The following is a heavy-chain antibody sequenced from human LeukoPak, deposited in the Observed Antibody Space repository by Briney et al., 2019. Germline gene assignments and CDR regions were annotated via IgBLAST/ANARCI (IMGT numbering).Heavy chain of an antibody. CDR1: GFTVSSNY. Sequence: PGGSLRLSCAASGFTVSSNYMSWVRQAPGKGLEWVSVIYSGGSTYYADSVKGRFTISRDNSKSTLYLQMNSLRAEDTAVYYCASHGSPLRYFDSHYYYMDVWGKGTTVTISS. D-gene: IGHD3-9*01. V-gene: IGHV3-66*04. CDR2: IYSGGST. CDR3: ASHGSPLRYFDSHYYYMDV. J-gene: IGHJ6*03.